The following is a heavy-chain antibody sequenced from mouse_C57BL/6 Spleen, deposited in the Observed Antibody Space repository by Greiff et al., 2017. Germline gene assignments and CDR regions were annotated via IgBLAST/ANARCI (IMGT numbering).Heavy chain of an antibody. Sequence: EVQLVESGGDLVKPGGSLKLSCAASGFTFSSYGMSWVRQTPDKRLEWVATISSGGSYTYYPDSVKGRFTISRDNAKNTLYLQMSSLKSEDTAMYYCARLTGTLFDYWGQGTTLTVSS. CDR2: ISSGGSYT. V-gene: IGHV5-6*01. J-gene: IGHJ2*01. CDR3: ARLTGTLFDY. CDR1: GFTFSSYG. D-gene: IGHD4-1*01.